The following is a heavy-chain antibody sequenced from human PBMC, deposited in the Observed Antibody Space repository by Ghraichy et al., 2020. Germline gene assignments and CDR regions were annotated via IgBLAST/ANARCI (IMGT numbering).Heavy chain of an antibody. D-gene: IGHD3-10*01. CDR3: ARPSPYGTTWHGGIDY. Sequence: GGSLRLSCAASGFSFSSYAMSWVHQAPGKGLEWVSAIYDSGTAAFYADSVKGRFTISRDNSQETLYLQMNGLRVDDTAVYYCARPSPYGTTWHGGIDYWGQGTLVTVSS. J-gene: IGHJ4*02. CDR2: IYDSGTAA. CDR1: GFSFSSYA. V-gene: IGHV3-23*01.